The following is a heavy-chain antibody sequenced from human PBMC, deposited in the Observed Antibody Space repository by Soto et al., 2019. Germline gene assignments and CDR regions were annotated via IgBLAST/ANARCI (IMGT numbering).Heavy chain of an antibody. D-gene: IGHD4-17*01. CDR1: GFTFSNYG. Sequence: QVQLAESGGGVVQPGRSLRLSCAATGFTFSNYGMHWVRQAPGKGLEWVAVILKDGSDQKYADSMKGRFTISRDNSENTLYLHMNSLRAEDTAVYYCARDDDYPDNASDYWGQGTLVTVSS. CDR2: ILKDGSDQ. CDR3: ARDDDYPDNASDY. J-gene: IGHJ4*02. V-gene: IGHV3-33*01.